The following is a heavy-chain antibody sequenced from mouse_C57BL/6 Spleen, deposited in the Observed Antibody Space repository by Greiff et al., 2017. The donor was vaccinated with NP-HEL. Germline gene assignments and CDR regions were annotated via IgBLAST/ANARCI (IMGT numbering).Heavy chain of an antibody. J-gene: IGHJ2*01. CDR2: ISSGGSYT. CDR3: ARRSGTVGDYFDY. D-gene: IGHD1-1*01. V-gene: IGHV5-6*02. CDR1: GFTFSSYG. Sequence: EVKVVESGGDLVKPGGSLKLSCAASGFTFSSYGMSWVRQTPDKRLEWVATISSGGSYTYYPDSVKGRFTISRDNAKNTLYLQMSSLKSEDTAMYYCARRSGTVGDYFDYWGQGTTLTVSS.